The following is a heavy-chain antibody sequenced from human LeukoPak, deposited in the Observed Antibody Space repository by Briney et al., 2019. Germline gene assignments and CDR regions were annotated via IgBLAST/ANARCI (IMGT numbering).Heavy chain of an antibody. CDR1: GYTFTSYG. Sequence: VASVKVSCKASGYTFTSYGISWVRQAPGQGLEWMGWISAYNGNTNYAQKFQGRVTITADESTSTAYMELSSLRSEDTAVYYCARGIMVRGVIRYYYYYYYMDVWGKGTTVTISS. CDR2: ISAYNGNT. J-gene: IGHJ6*03. D-gene: IGHD3-10*01. CDR3: ARGIMVRGVIRYYYYYYYMDV. V-gene: IGHV1-18*01.